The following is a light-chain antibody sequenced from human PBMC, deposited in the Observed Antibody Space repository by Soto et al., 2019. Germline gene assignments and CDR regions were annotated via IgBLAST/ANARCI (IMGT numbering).Light chain of an antibody. J-gene: IGKJ5*01. CDR3: QQRSSWPIT. CDR1: QNVAEH. CDR2: DAS. V-gene: IGKV3-11*01. Sequence: EVVLTQSPATLSFSQGKRCTLSCRASQNVAEHLAWYQQKPGQPPRLLIYDASKRATGVPAIFSGSGSGADFTLTISTLEPGDFAVYYGQQRSSWPITFGQGTRLEIK.